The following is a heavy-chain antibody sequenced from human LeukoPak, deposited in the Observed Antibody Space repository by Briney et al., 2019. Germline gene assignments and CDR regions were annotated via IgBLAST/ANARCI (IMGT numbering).Heavy chain of an antibody. CDR2: INPNSGGT. V-gene: IGHV1-2*06. D-gene: IGHD6-13*01. J-gene: IGHJ6*03. CDR3: ARGSSWYDYYYYMDV. CDR1: GYTFTGYY. Sequence: ASVKVSCKXSGYTFTGYYMHWVRQAPGQGLEWMGRINPNSGGTNYAQKFQGRVTMTRDTSISTAYMELSRLRPDDTAVYYCARGSSWYDYYYYMDVWGKGTTVTVSS.